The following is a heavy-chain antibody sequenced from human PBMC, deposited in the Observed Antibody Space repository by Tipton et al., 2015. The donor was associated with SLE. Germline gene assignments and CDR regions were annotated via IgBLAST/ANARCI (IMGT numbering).Heavy chain of an antibody. Sequence: TLSLTCAVYGGSFSGYYWSWIRQPPGKGLEWIGEINHSGSTNYNPSLKSRVTISVDTSKNQFSLKLSSVTAADTAVYYCARVGEPNHYDFWSGYHYWYFDLWGRGTLVTVS. CDR2: INHSGST. CDR3: ARVGEPNHYDFWSGYHYWYFDL. J-gene: IGHJ2*01. D-gene: IGHD3-3*01. CDR1: GGSFSGYY. V-gene: IGHV4-34*01.